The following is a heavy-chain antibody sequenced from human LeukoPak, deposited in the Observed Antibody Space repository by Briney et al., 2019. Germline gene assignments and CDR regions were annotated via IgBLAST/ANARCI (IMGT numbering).Heavy chain of an antibody. Sequence: PGGSLRLSCAASGFTFSGYGMHWVRQAPGKGLEWVAFIRYDGSNHYYADSVKGRFTISRDNAKNSLYLQMNSLRAEDTAVYYCARSQMYYFDYWGQGTLVTVSS. J-gene: IGHJ4*02. CDR2: IRYDGSNH. V-gene: IGHV3-30*02. CDR1: GFTFSGYG. CDR3: ARSQMYYFDY. D-gene: IGHD5-24*01.